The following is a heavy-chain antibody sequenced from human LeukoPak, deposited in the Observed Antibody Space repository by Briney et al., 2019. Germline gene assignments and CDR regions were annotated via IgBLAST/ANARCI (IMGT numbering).Heavy chain of an antibody. CDR3: ARTRRYYDSSGYPV. CDR2: ISYSGST. CDR1: GGSISGSSYY. J-gene: IGHJ6*02. Sequence: SETLSHTCTVSGGSISGSSYYWGWIRKPPGKGLEWIGSISYSGSTYYNPSLKSRVTISVDTSKNQFSLKLSSVTAADTAVYYCARTRRYYDSSGYPVWGQGNTVTVSS. V-gene: IGHV4-39*01. D-gene: IGHD3-22*01.